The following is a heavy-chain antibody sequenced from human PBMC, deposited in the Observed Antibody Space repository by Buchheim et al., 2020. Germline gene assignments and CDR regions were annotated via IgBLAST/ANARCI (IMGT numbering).Heavy chain of an antibody. J-gene: IGHJ5*02. CDR2: ISGSGGST. CDR3: AKKPGIVDL. D-gene: IGHD1-26*01. Sequence: EVQLLEFGGGLEQPGGFLRLSCAASGFTFCNYAMSRVRQAPGKGLELVSGISGSGGSTHYADSVKGPFTISRYHSKNTLFLQMNSLRAEDTAVYYCAKKPGIVDLWGQGTL. CDR1: GFTFCNYA. V-gene: IGHV3-23*01.